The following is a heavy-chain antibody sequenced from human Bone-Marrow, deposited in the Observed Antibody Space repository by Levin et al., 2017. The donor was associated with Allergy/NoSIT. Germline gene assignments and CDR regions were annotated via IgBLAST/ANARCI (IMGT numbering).Heavy chain of an antibody. V-gene: IGHV3-15*01. CDR2: IKRKTDGGTT. D-gene: IGHD6-13*01. CDR1: GFTFRHAW. CDR3: TVYSMSTPYYIDY. Sequence: LSLTCAASGFTFRHAWMSWVRQAPGKGLEWVGHIKRKTDGGTTDYAAPVKGRFTISRDDSRDTLYLQMNSLKTEDTAVYYCTVYSMSTPYYIDYRGQGTLVTVSS. J-gene: IGHJ4*02.